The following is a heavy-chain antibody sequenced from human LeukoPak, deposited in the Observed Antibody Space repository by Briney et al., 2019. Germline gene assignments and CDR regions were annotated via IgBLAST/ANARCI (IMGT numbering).Heavy chain of an antibody. CDR2: IYHSGST. V-gene: IGHV4-38-2*02. Sequence: SETLSLTCTVSGYSISSGYYWGWIRQPPGKGLEWIGSIYHSGSTYYNPSLKSRVTISVDTSKNQFSLKLSSVTAADMAVYYCARGNRYSYGYRGYYFYYMDVWGKGTTVTVSS. J-gene: IGHJ6*03. CDR3: ARGNRYSYGYRGYYFYYMDV. D-gene: IGHD5-18*01. CDR1: GYSISSGYY.